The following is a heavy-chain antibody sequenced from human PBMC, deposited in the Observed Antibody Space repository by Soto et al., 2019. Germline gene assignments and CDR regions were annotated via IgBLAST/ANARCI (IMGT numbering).Heavy chain of an antibody. CDR2: IFYNGRA. J-gene: IGHJ6*02. CDR3: ARRKVGRSGYGMDV. V-gene: IGHV4-39*01. Sequence: PSETLSLTCNVSGGFMSTTSYYWGWIRQPPGKGLEYIGSIFYNGRAHYNPSLKSRVTISVDTSKNQFSLRLTSVTAADTAKYYCARRKVGRSGYGMDVWGQGTTVTVFS. D-gene: IGHD5-12*01. CDR1: GGFMSTTSYY.